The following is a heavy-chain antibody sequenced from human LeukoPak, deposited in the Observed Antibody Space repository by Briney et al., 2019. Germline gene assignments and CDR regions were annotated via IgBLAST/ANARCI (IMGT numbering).Heavy chain of an antibody. Sequence: SETLSLTCTVSGDSISSTTYYWGWIRQPPGKGLEWIGNIFHSGSTYHNPSLKSRVTISADTSNNQFSLKLSSVTAADTAVYYCARVDDYWGQGTLVTVSS. CDR3: ARVDDY. V-gene: IGHV4-39*01. J-gene: IGHJ4*02. CDR2: IFHSGST. CDR1: GDSISSTTYY.